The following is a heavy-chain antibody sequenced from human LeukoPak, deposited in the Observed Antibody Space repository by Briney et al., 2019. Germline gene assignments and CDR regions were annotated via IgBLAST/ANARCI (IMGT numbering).Heavy chain of an antibody. J-gene: IGHJ4*02. CDR1: GFTFYGSA. CDR3: TRDYGVLFDY. V-gene: IGHV3-73*01. Sequence: GGSLKLSCAASGFTFYGSAIHWLPQAYGKGLVWVGRIRSKASSDATSSAASVKGRFTISRDDSKNTAYLQMSSLKTEDTAVYYCTRDYGVLFDYWGQGTLVTVSS. CDR2: IRSKASSDAT. D-gene: IGHD4-17*01.